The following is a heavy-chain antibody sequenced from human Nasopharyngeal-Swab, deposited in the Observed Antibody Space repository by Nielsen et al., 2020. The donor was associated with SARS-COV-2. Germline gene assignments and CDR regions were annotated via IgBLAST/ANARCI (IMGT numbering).Heavy chain of an antibody. CDR1: GFIFSNYG. D-gene: IGHD3-3*01. CDR3: AKEGPGMFGVVGLDV. J-gene: IGHJ6*02. Sequence: GGSLRLSCTASGFIFSNYGMHWVRQAPGKGLEWVAVISYDGINKYNADSVKGRFTISRDNSEDTLYLQMNSLRPEDTAVYTCAKEGPGMFGVVGLDVWGQGTTVTVSS. V-gene: IGHV3-30*18. CDR2: ISYDGINK.